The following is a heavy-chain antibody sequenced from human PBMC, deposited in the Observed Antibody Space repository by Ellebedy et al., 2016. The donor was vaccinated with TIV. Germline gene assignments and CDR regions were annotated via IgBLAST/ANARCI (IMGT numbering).Heavy chain of an antibody. CDR1: GGSVSSGRYY. V-gene: IGHV4-61*01. D-gene: IGHD3-10*01. CDR3: ARDDPSGWLDP. CDR2: IYYSGST. J-gene: IGHJ5*02. Sequence: MPSETLSLTCTVPGGSVSSGRYYWSWIRQPPGTGLEWVGYIYYSGSTNYNPSLKSRVTISIDTSKNQFSLRLTSVTAADTAVYYCARDDPSGWLDPWGQGTLVTVSS.